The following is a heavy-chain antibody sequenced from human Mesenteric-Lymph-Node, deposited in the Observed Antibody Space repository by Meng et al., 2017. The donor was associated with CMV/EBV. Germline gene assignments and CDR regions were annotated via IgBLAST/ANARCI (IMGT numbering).Heavy chain of an antibody. Sequence: GGSLRLSCAASGFTFSSYAMSWVRQAPGKGLEWVSAISGSGGSTYYADSVKGRFTISRDNSKNTLYLQMNSPRAEDTAVYYCAKDPTSSSWYSYFYWGQGTLVTVSS. V-gene: IGHV3-23*01. D-gene: IGHD6-13*01. J-gene: IGHJ4*02. CDR1: GFTFSSYA. CDR3: AKDPTSSSWYSYFY. CDR2: ISGSGGST.